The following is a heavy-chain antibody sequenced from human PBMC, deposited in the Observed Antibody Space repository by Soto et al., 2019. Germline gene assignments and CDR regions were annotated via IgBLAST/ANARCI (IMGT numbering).Heavy chain of an antibody. J-gene: IGHJ6*02. D-gene: IGHD4-4*01. Sequence: QVQLVQSGAEMKEPGSSVRASCKTSGGTFTSSATTWQRQAPGQEHEWRGGIIPLFRTPDYAQRFQGRVTISADESTSTAYMELSSLRSEDTAVYYCARDNDRLQLGGNYYYILDVWGQGTTITVSS. CDR1: GGTFTSSA. V-gene: IGHV1-69*12. CDR2: IIPLFRTP. CDR3: ARDNDRLQLGGNYYYILDV.